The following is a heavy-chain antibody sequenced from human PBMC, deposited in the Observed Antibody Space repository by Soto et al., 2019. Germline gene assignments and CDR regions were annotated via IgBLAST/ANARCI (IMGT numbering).Heavy chain of an antibody. CDR2: VYSGGTT. D-gene: IGHD3-10*01. J-gene: IGHJ4*02. CDR1: GFTVSTYY. CDR3: ARGRSASSDFDS. V-gene: IGHV3-66*01. Sequence: EVQLVESGGGLVQPGGSLRLSCAASGFTVSTYYMNWVRQAPGEGLARVSVVYSGGTTYYADSVRGRFTISRDNSKSTLCLQMNSLRAEDTAVYYCARGRSASSDFDSWGQGTLVTVSS.